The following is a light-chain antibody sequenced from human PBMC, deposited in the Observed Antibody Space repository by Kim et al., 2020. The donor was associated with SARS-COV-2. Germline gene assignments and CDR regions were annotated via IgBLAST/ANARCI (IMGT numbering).Light chain of an antibody. CDR3: LQHRSFPYT. CDR1: QDIRSD. J-gene: IGKJ2*01. V-gene: IGKV1-17*01. CDR2: DAI. Sequence: SASVGDRVTIPCRASQDIRSDLGWFQQKPGKAPKRLIYDAISLESGVPSRFSGSGSGTEFTLTINSLRPEDFTTYYCLQHRSFPYTFGRGTKLEI.